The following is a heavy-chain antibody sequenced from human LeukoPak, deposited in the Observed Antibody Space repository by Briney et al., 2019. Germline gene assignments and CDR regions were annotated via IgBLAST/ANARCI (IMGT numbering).Heavy chain of an antibody. Sequence: GGSLRLSCAASGFSFDDYDMNWVRQAPGKGLEWVSGINWNGGSTGYADSVKGRFTISRDNAKNSLYLQMNSLRAEDTAVYYCARDQVRGQLASYYYYGMDVWGQGTTVTVSS. CDR1: GFSFDDYD. J-gene: IGHJ6*02. V-gene: IGHV3-20*04. CDR2: INWNGGST. CDR3: ARDQVRGQLASYYYYGMDV. D-gene: IGHD6-6*01.